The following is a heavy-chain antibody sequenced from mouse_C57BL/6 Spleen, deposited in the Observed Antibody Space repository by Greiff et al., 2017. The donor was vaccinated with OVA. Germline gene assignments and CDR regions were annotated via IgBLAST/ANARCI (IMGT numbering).Heavy chain of an antibody. D-gene: IGHD2-1*01. CDR2: IDPSDSYT. Sequence: QVQLKQPGAELVMPGASVKLSCKASGYTFTSYWMPWVKQRPGQGLEWIGEIDPSDSYTNYNQKFKGKSTLTVDKSSSTAYMQLSSLTSEDSAVYYCARGGNSLAYWGQGTLVTVSA. V-gene: IGHV1-69*01. CDR1: GYTFTSYW. J-gene: IGHJ3*01. CDR3: ARGGNSLAY.